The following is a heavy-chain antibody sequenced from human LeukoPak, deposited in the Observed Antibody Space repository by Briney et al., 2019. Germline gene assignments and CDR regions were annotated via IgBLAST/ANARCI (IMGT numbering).Heavy chain of an antibody. V-gene: IGHV3-74*01. CDR1: GFTFSSYG. CDR3: ARRRVRGTDQKHFDY. Sequence: GGSLRLSCAASGFTFSSYGMHWVRQAPGKGLVWVSRINSDGSSTSYADSVKGRFTISRDNVKNTLYLQMNSLRAEDTAVYYCARRRVRGTDQKHFDYWGQGTLVTVSS. J-gene: IGHJ4*02. D-gene: IGHD3-10*01. CDR2: INSDGSST.